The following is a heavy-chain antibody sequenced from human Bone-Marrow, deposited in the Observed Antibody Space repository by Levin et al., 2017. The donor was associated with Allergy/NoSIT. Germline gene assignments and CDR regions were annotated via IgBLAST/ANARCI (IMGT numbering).Heavy chain of an antibody. V-gene: IGHV3-30-3*01. CDR2: ISYDGSNK. CDR3: ARDAAVRIAARSVLFDY. Sequence: GGSLRLSCAASGFTFSSYAMHWVRQAPGKGLEWVAVISYDGSNKYYADSVKGRFTISRDNSKNTLYLQMNSLRAEDTAVYYCARDAAVRIAARSVLFDYWGQGTLVTVSS. J-gene: IGHJ4*02. CDR1: GFTFSSYA. D-gene: IGHD6-6*01.